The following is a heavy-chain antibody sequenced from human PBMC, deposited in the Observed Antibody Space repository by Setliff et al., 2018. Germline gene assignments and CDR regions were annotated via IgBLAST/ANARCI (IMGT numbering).Heavy chain of an antibody. CDR2: FDPEDGET. J-gene: IGHJ4*02. D-gene: IGHD3-22*01. V-gene: IGHV1-24*01. CDR1: GYTLTELS. CDR3: ATLAFTYYYDSSGYYPHDY. Sequence: ASVKVSCKVSGYTLTELSMHWVRQAPGKGLEWMGGFDPEDGETIYAQKFQGRITMTEDTSTDTAYMELSSLRSEDTAVYYCATLAFTYYYDSSGYYPHDYWGQGTLVTVSS.